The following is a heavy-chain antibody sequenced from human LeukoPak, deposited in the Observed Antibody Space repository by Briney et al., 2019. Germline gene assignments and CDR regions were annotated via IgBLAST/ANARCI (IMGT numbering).Heavy chain of an antibody. CDR3: VGELSLGGWFDP. CDR1: GFTFSSYW. D-gene: IGHD3-16*02. CDR2: INSDGSST. Sequence: GRSLRLSCAASGFTFSSYWMHWVRQAPGKGLVWVSRINSDGSSTSYADSVKGRFTISRDNAKNTLYLQMNSLRAEDTAVYYCVGELSLGGWFDPWGQGTLVTVSS. J-gene: IGHJ5*02. V-gene: IGHV3-74*01.